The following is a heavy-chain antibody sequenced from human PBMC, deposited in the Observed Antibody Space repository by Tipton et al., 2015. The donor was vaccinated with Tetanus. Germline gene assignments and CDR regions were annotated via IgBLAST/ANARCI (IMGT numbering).Heavy chain of an antibody. CDR2: IHSADSGSAI. V-gene: IGHV3-53*01. Sequence: SLRLSCAASGFSVSSMFTSWVRQAPGKGLEWVSIIHSADSGSAIFYADSVRGRFTISRDSSKNMLYLHMNSLRVEDTAIYYCVRFDFWGQGTLVTVSS. CDR1: GFSVSSMF. CDR3: VRFDF. J-gene: IGHJ4*02.